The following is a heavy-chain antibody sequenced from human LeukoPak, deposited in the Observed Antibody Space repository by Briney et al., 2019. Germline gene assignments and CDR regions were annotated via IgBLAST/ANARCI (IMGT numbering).Heavy chain of an antibody. Sequence: PSETLSLTCTVSGGSISSYYWSWIRQPPGKGLEWIAYIYTSGSTNYNPSLKSRVTISVDTSKNQFSLKLSSVTAADTAVYYCARHPPPAAGTMEVLYYFDYWGQGTLVTVSS. CDR3: ARHPPPAAGTMEVLYYFDY. V-gene: IGHV4-4*09. CDR1: GGSISSYY. J-gene: IGHJ4*02. D-gene: IGHD6-13*01. CDR2: IYTSGST.